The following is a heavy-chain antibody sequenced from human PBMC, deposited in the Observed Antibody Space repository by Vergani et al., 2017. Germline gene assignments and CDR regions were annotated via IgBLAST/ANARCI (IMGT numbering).Heavy chain of an antibody. CDR1: GSTVSGNY. V-gene: IGHV3-66*02. J-gene: IGHJ5*02. CDR3: ARGNYYGSGTYVDP. Sequence: ELQLVESGGGLVQPGGSLRLSCAASGSTVSGNYMTWVRQAPGKGLEWVSHIYCGDETYYADAVKGRLTISRDTSQNTLHLQINNLRVEDTAVYYCARGNYYGSGTYVDPWGQGTLVTVSS. D-gene: IGHD3-10*01. CDR2: IYCGDET.